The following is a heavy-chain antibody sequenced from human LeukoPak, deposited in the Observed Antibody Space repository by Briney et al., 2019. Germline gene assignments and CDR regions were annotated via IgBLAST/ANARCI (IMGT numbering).Heavy chain of an antibody. V-gene: IGHV1-69*04. Sequence: SVKVSCKASGYTFTSYDINWVRQATGQGLEWMGRIIPILGIANYAQKFQGRVTITADKSTSTAYMELSSLRSEDTAVYYCARGYCSGGSCYLYYFDYWGQGTLVTVSS. D-gene: IGHD2-15*01. J-gene: IGHJ4*02. CDR1: GYTFTSYD. CDR2: IIPILGIA. CDR3: ARGYCSGGSCYLYYFDY.